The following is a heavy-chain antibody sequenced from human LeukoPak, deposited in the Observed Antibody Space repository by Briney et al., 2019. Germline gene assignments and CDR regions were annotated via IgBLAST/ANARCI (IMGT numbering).Heavy chain of an antibody. CDR2: IYYSGST. Sequence: SETLSLTCTVSGGSISSYYWSWIRQPPGKGLEWIGYIYYSGSTNYNPSLKSRVTISVDTSKNQFSLKLSSVTAADTAVYYCARGRDGYNCYYFDYWGQGTLVTVSS. CDR1: GGSISSYY. CDR3: ARGRDGYNCYYFDY. D-gene: IGHD5-24*01. J-gene: IGHJ4*02. V-gene: IGHV4-59*01.